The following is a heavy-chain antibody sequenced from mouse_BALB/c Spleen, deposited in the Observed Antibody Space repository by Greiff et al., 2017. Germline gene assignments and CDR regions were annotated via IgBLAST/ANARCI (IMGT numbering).Heavy chain of an antibody. J-gene: IGHJ3*01. CDR3: ARVYYDYLFAY. V-gene: IGHV5-9*03. D-gene: IGHD2-4*01. CDR2: ISSGGGNT. Sequence: DVMLVESGGGLVKPGGSLKLSCAASGFTFSSYTMSWVRQTPEKRLEWVATISSGGGNTYYPDSVKGRFTISRDNAKNNLYLQMSSLRSEDTALYYCARVYYDYLFAYWGQGTLVTVSA. CDR1: GFTFSSYT.